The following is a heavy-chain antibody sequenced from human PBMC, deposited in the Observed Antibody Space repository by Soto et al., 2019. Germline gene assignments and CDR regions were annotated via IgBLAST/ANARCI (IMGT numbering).Heavy chain of an antibody. CDR1: GFTFSGSA. CDR2: IRSKANSYAT. Sequence: EVQLVESGGGLVQPGGSLKLSCAASGFTFSGSAMHWVRQASGKGLGWVGRIRSKANSYATAYAASVKGRFTISRDDSKNTAYLQMNSLKTEDTAVYYCTRLSGSYLDWFDPWGQGTLVTVSS. D-gene: IGHD1-26*01. J-gene: IGHJ5*02. CDR3: TRLSGSYLDWFDP. V-gene: IGHV3-73*02.